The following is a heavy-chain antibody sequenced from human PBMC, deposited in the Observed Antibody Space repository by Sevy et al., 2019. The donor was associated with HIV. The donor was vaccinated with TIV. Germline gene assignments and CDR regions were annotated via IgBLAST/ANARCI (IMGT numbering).Heavy chain of an antibody. D-gene: IGHD4-17*01. CDR3: ETFEYGKYSLNY. CDR2: ISANTGTT. J-gene: IGHJ4*02. Sequence: ASVKVACKSSGYTFSSYGITWVRQAPGQGLEWMGWISANTGTTNYAQNLQGRVTMTTDTSTSTAYMELRGLISDDTAMYYCETFEYGKYSLNYWGQGTLVTVSS. CDR1: GYTFSSYG. V-gene: IGHV1-18*01.